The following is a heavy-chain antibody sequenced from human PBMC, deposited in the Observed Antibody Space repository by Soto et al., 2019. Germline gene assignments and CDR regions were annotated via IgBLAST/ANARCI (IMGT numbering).Heavy chain of an antibody. CDR3: ATGSTFPPGVAC. Sequence: EVQLLQSGGGLVQPGGSLRLSCAASGFTFSKYPMTWVRQTPGRGLEWVSAISNSGTDAYYADSVKGRFTISRDNSEYTLYLQINTVRAEDTAVYYCATGSTFPPGVACWGQGTLVTVSS. V-gene: IGHV3-23*01. J-gene: IGHJ4*02. CDR2: ISNSGTDA. CDR1: GFTFSKYP. D-gene: IGHD3-16*01.